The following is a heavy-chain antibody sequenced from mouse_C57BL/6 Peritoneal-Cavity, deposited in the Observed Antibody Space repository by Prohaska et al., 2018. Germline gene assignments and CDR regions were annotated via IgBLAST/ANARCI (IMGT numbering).Heavy chain of an antibody. J-gene: IGHJ1*03. Sequence: PANGNTKYAPKFQGKATITADTSSNTAYLQLSSLTSEDTAIYYCARHGSSYEDWYLDVWGTGTTVTVSS. CDR3: ARHGSSYEDWYLDV. CDR2: PANGNT. D-gene: IGHD1-1*01. V-gene: IGHV14-3*01.